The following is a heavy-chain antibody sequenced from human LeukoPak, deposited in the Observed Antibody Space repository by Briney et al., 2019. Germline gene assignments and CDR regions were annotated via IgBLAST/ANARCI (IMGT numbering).Heavy chain of an antibody. V-gene: IGHV3-21*01. CDR3: ARDSRGRSNWFDP. J-gene: IGHJ5*02. D-gene: IGHD3-16*01. CDR1: GFTFSTYT. Sequence: PGGSLRLSCAASGFTFSTYTMNWVRQAPGKGLEWVSSIYGSSTYIYYADSVKGRFTISRDNTKSSLYLQMNSLRAEDTAVYYCARDSRGRSNWFDPWGQGTLVTVSS. CDR2: IYGSSTYI.